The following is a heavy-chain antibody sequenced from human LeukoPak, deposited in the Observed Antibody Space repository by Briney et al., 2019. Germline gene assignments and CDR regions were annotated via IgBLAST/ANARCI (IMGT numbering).Heavy chain of an antibody. D-gene: IGHD5-18*01. J-gene: IGHJ4*02. V-gene: IGHV3-74*01. CDR1: GSTLSNSW. CDR2: TNGDGSDT. Sequence: GGSLRLSCAASGSTLSNSWMHWVRQAPGKGLVRVSRTNGDGSDTSYADSVKGRFTISRDSATNTLYLQMNSLRAEDTAIYYCVRDGEYSHGIDFDYWGQGTLVTVSS. CDR3: VRDGEYSHGIDFDY.